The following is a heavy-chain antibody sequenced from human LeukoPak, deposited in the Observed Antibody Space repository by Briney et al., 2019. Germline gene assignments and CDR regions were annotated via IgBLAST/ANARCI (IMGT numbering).Heavy chain of an antibody. CDR3: AKHDSYGSGSFPDY. D-gene: IGHD3-10*01. J-gene: IGHJ4*02. Sequence: PGGSLRLSCAASGFTFSSYAMTWVRQAPGEGLECVSSISGGGGSTYYADSVKGRFTISRDNSKNTLYLQMNSLRAEDTAAYYCAKHDSYGSGSFPDYWGQGTLVTVSS. CDR1: GFTFSSYA. CDR2: ISGGGGST. V-gene: IGHV3-23*01.